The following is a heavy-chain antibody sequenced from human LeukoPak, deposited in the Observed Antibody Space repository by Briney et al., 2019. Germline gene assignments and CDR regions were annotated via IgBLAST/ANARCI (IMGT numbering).Heavy chain of an antibody. CDR2: IKQDGSEK. CDR1: GFTVSTHW. Sequence: GGSLRLSCAASGFTVSTHWMSWVRQAPGKGLEWVAKIKQDGSEKSYVDSVKDRFTISRDNAKNSLYLQMISLRAEDTAVYYCARGGPGYYYYYYGMDVWGQGATVTVSS. J-gene: IGHJ6*01. V-gene: IGHV3-7*01. D-gene: IGHD3-9*01. CDR3: ARGGPGYYYYYYGMDV.